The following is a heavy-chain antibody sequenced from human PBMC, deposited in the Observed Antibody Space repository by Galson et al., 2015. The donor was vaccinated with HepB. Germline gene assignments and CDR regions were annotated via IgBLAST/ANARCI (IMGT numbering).Heavy chain of an antibody. CDR2: IYSGGST. CDR3: ASPAGIGYYFYYMDV. V-gene: IGHV3-53*01. CDR1: GFTVSSNY. D-gene: IGHD6-19*01. J-gene: IGHJ6*03. Sequence: SLRLSCAASGFTVSSNYMTWVRQAPGKGLEWVSVIYSGGSTSYADSVKGRFTVSRDNSKNTLYLQMNSLRAEDTAVYYCASPAGIGYYFYYMDVWGKGTTVTVSS.